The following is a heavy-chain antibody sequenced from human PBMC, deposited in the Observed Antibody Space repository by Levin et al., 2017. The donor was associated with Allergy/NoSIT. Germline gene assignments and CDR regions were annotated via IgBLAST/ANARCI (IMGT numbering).Heavy chain of an antibody. Sequence: GESLKISCAASRFTFSSYWMSWVRQAPGKGLEWVANIKQDGSEKYYVDSVKGRFTISRDNANNSLYLQMNSLRAEDTAVFYCARVYSSSSGRNAFDSWGQGTMVTVSS. CDR3: ARVYSSSSGRNAFDS. J-gene: IGHJ3*02. CDR1: RFTFSSYW. D-gene: IGHD6-6*01. V-gene: IGHV3-7*01. CDR2: IKQDGSEK.